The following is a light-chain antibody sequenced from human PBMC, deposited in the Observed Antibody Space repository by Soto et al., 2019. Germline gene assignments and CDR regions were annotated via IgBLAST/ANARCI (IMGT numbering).Light chain of an antibody. CDR1: QSVSSH. V-gene: IGKV3-15*01. Sequence: EIVLTQSPATLSVSPGGGATLSCRASQSVSSHLAWYQQKPGQGPRLLIYDASTRATGIPARSSGSGSGTEFTLTISSLQSEDFGVYYCQHYDVWPLTFGQGTKVDIK. J-gene: IGKJ1*01. CDR2: DAS. CDR3: QHYDVWPLT.